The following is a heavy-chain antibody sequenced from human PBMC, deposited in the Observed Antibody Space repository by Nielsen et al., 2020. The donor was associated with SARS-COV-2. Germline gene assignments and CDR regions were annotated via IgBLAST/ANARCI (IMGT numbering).Heavy chain of an antibody. D-gene: IGHD6-13*01. Sequence: GESLKISCVASGFTFRNAWMTWVRQAPGKGLEWVGRIKAKTDGETTVYAAPVQGRFTISRDDSEMTLYLQMDSLEIEDTGVYYCGTGGVAAVGTYYYYYGMDVWGQGTTVAVSS. J-gene: IGHJ6*02. CDR2: IKAKTDGETT. CDR3: GTGGVAAVGTYYYYYGMDV. V-gene: IGHV3-15*01. CDR1: GFTFRNAW.